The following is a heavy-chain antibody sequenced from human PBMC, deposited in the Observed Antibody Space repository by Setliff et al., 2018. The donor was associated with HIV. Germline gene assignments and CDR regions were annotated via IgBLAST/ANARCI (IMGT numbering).Heavy chain of an antibody. D-gene: IGHD1-1*01. Sequence: KPSETLSLTCAVFGGSLRPYYWSWIRQSPGKGLEWIGQIYHSGSTRYNPSIRSRVTMSIDTSKDHFSLKLTSLIASDTAIYYCARLWLHKEDDKPRFDPWGQGILVTVSS. CDR2: IYHSGST. CDR3: ARLWLHKEDDKPRFDP. CDR1: GGSLRPYY. V-gene: IGHV4-34*01. J-gene: IGHJ5*02.